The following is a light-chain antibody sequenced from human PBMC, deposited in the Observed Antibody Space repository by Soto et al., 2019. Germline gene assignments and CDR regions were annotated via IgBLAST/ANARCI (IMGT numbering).Light chain of an antibody. CDR1: SSDVGDYNY. Sequence: QSAPTQPPSASGSPGQSVTIPCTGTSSDVGDYNYVSWYQQHPGKVPKLLIYEVSKRPSGVPDRFSGSKSGNTASLTVSGLQAEDEADYYCQTWDTGIRMFGGGTKLTVL. CDR2: EVS. J-gene: IGLJ3*02. CDR3: QTWDTGIRM. V-gene: IGLV2-8*01.